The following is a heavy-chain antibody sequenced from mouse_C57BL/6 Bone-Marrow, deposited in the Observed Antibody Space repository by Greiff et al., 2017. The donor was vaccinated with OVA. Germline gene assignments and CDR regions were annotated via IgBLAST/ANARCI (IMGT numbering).Heavy chain of an antibody. CDR1: GFNIKDDY. J-gene: IGHJ1*03. Sequence: VQLQQSGAELVRPGASVKLSCTASGFNIKDDYMHWVKQRPEQGLEWIGWIDPENGDTEYASKFQGKATITADTSSNTAYLQLSSLTSEATAVYYFTTGTTGDVWGTGTTVTVSS. D-gene: IGHD1-1*01. CDR3: TTGTTGDV. CDR2: IDPENGDT. V-gene: IGHV14-4*01.